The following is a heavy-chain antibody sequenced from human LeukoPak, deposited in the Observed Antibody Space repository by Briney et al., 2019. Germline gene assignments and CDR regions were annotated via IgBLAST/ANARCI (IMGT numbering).Heavy chain of an antibody. J-gene: IGHJ6*02. Sequence: GRSLRLSCAASGFTVSSNYMSWVRQAPGKGLEWVSVIYSGGSTYYADSVKGRFTISRDNSKNTLYLQMNSLRAEDTAVYYCARDIEPLLYCSGGSCYDGMDVWGQGTTVTVSS. CDR2: IYSGGST. D-gene: IGHD2-15*01. CDR3: ARDIEPLLYCSGGSCYDGMDV. V-gene: IGHV3-66*01. CDR1: GFTVSSNY.